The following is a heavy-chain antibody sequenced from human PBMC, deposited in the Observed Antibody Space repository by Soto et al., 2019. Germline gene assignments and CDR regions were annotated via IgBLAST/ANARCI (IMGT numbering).Heavy chain of an antibody. CDR1: GGTVASSHW. Sequence: SETLSLTCGVSGGTVASSHWWSWVRQSPGRGLEWIGNVYHTGDTNFNPSLQSRVTFSVDKSNNQFSLRLTSVTAADTAVYFCAREIVTAGGNNYFDPWGPGTLVTVS. CDR3: AREIVTAGGNNYFDP. D-gene: IGHD2-21*02. J-gene: IGHJ5*02. CDR2: VYHTGDT. V-gene: IGHV4-4*02.